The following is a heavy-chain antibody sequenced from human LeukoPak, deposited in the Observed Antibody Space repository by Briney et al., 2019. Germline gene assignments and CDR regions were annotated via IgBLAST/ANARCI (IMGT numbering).Heavy chain of an antibody. CDR1: GHTFTTYW. CDR3: ARLVAPDYFDC. D-gene: IGHD5-12*01. Sequence: GESLKISCKGSGHTFTTYWIGWVRQMPGKGLEWMGIIYPGGSDTRYSPSFQGQVTISADKSISTAYLQWSSLKASDTAMYYCARLVAPDYFDCWGQGTLVTVSS. J-gene: IGHJ4*02. CDR2: IYPGGSDT. V-gene: IGHV5-51*01.